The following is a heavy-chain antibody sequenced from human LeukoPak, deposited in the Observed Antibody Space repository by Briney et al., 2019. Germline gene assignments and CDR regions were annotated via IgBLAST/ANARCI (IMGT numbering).Heavy chain of an antibody. CDR3: AKAGYSTSWYYLDF. D-gene: IGHD6-13*01. CDR1: DFTFSDYG. V-gene: IGHV3-30*02. J-gene: IGHJ4*02. CDR2: IRFDGGNE. Sequence: PGGSLRLSCAASDFTFSDYGMHWVRQAPGKGLEWVAFIRFDGGNEIYGDSVKGRFTTSRDDSKDTLYLQMNSLSAEVTAVYFCAKAGYSTSWYYLDFWGQGTLVTVSS.